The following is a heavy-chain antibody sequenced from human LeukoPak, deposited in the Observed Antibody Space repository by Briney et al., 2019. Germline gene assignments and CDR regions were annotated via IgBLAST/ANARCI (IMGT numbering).Heavy chain of an antibody. J-gene: IGHJ4*02. V-gene: IGHV5-51*01. D-gene: IGHD2-15*01. CDR2: IYPGDSRT. Sequence: GESLKISRKGSGYSFINYWIGWVRQMPGKGLEWMGIIYPGDSRTTYSPSFQGQVTISVDKSITTAYLQWNSLKASDTAMYYCATGRYCSGSICSSSFDYWGQGTLVTVSS. CDR1: GYSFINYW. CDR3: ATGRYCSGSICSSSFDY.